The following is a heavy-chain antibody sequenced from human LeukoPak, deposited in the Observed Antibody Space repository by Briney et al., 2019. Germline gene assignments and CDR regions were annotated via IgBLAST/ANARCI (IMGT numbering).Heavy chain of an antibody. CDR1: GVTFNNYG. Sequence: GGSLRLSCAASGVTFNNYGMSWVRQAPGKGLEWVSAISDSGSDTYYADSVKGRFTISRDNSKNTMYLQMNSLRAEDTAVYYCAKRVPYSSSSVYFDSWGQGTLVTVSS. D-gene: IGHD6-6*01. J-gene: IGHJ4*02. CDR3: AKRVPYSSSSVYFDS. CDR2: ISDSGSDT. V-gene: IGHV3-23*01.